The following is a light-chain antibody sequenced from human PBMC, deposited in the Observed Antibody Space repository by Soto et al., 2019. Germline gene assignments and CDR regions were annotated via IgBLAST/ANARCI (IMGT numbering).Light chain of an antibody. Sequence: EIXLTXXXXTLSLSPGERATLSCRASQSVRNDLVWYHQKPGQAPRVLIYYASNRATGIPARFSGSGSGTEFTLTSSSLEPEDFAVYYCQQRTNWPPTFGGGTKVEMK. V-gene: IGKV3-11*01. CDR1: QSVRND. CDR2: YAS. CDR3: QQRTNWPPT. J-gene: IGKJ4*01.